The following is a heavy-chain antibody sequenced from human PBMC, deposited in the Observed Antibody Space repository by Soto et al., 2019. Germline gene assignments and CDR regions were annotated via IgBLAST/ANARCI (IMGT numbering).Heavy chain of an antibody. V-gene: IGHV5-51*01. CDR3: VRSGTSSGRFSDY. J-gene: IGHJ4*02. Sequence: GESLKISCKGSEYSFTNYWIGWVRQMPGKGLEWMGIIYPGDSDTRYSPSFEGQVTISADKSISTAYLQWSSLKAADTAMYYCVRSGTSSGRFSDYWGQGTLVTVSS. CDR2: IYPGDSDT. CDR1: EYSFTNYW. D-gene: IGHD2-15*01.